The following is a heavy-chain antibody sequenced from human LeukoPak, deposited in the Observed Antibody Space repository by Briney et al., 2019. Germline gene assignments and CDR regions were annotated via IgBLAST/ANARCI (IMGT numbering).Heavy chain of an antibody. V-gene: IGHV3-53*01. CDR1: GFTVSSNY. Sequence: GSLRLSCAASGFTVSSNYMSWVRQAPGKGLEWVSVIYSGGSTYYAVSVKGRFTISRDNSKNTLYLQMNSLRAEDTAVYYCVRAAGNSYGYGGYYYGMDVWGQGTTVTVFS. J-gene: IGHJ6*02. CDR3: VRAAGNSYGYGGYYYGMDV. CDR2: IYSGGST. D-gene: IGHD5-18*01.